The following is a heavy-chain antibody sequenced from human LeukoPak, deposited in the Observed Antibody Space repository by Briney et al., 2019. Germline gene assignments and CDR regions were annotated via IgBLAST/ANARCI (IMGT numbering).Heavy chain of an antibody. CDR3: AREVAVAGTVSYFYYYGMDV. Sequence: SVKVSCKASGGTFSSYAISWVRQAPGQGLEWMGGIIPIFGTANYAQRFQGRVTITADESTSTAYMELSSLRSEDTAVYYCAREVAVAGTVSYFYYYGMDVWGQGTTVTVSS. CDR2: IIPIFGTA. J-gene: IGHJ6*02. V-gene: IGHV1-69*01. D-gene: IGHD6-19*01. CDR1: GGTFSSYA.